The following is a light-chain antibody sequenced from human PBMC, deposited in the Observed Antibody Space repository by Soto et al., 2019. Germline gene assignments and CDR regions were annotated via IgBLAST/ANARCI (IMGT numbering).Light chain of an antibody. CDR3: QSYDSSLSVV. V-gene: IGLV1-40*01. Sequence: QSALTQPPSVSGTPGQRVTISCTGSRSGIGAAYHVHWYQQLPGTAPKLLIYGNSNRPSGVPDRFSASKSGTSASLAITGLQAEDEADYYCQSYDSSLSVVFGGGTKLTVL. CDR1: RSGIGAAYH. CDR2: GNS. J-gene: IGLJ2*01.